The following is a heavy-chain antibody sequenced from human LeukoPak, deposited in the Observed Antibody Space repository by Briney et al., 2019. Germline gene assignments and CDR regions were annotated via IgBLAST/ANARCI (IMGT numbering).Heavy chain of an antibody. V-gene: IGHV3-49*03. D-gene: IGHD2-2*01. Sequence: PGRSLRLSCTASGFTFGDYAMSWFRQAPGKGLEWVGFIRSKAYGGTTEYAASVKGRFTISRDDSKGIAYLQMNSLKTEDTAVYYCTRWPAAPRVFDYWGQGTLVTVSS. CDR1: GFTFGDYA. CDR2: IRSKAYGGTT. J-gene: IGHJ4*02. CDR3: TRWPAAPRVFDY.